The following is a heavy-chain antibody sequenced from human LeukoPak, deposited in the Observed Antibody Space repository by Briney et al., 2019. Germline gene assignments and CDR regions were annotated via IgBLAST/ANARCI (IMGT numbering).Heavy chain of an antibody. CDR2: ISYDGSNK. CDR3: ARGALPRYYDFWSLPGY. J-gene: IGHJ4*02. V-gene: IGHV3-30-3*01. Sequence: PGGSLRLSCAASEFTCTSYSMNWVRQAPGKGLEWVAVISYDGSNKYYADSVKGRFTISRDNSKNTLYLQMNSLRAEDTAVYYCARGALPRYYDFWSLPGYWGQGTLVTVSS. D-gene: IGHD3-3*01. CDR1: EFTCTSYS.